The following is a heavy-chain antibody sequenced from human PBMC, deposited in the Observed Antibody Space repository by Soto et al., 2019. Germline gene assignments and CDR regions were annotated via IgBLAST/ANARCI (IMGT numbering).Heavy chain of an antibody. D-gene: IGHD3-9*01. J-gene: IGHJ4*02. Sequence: SETLSLTCAVYGGSFSGFYWSWIRQPPGKGLEWIGEINHRGSTDYNPSLKSRVTISLDTPKNQFSLKLSSVTAADTAVYYCARHPGYYDILTGYTTYYFDYWGQGILVTVSS. CDR1: GGSFSGFY. CDR3: ARHPGYYDILTGYTTYYFDY. V-gene: IGHV4-34*01. CDR2: INHRGST.